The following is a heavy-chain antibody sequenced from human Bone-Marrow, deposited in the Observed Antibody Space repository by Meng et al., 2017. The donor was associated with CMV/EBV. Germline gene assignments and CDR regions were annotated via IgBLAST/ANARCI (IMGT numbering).Heavy chain of an antibody. Sequence: GESLKISCAASGFTFSTYKMHWVRQAPGKGLEWVSYINISGDTIYYADSVTGRFTISRDNARNSLYLQMNSLTAEDTAVYSCVREGNAKFVFDIWGQGTMVTVSS. CDR2: INISGDTI. D-gene: IGHD2-2*01. J-gene: IGHJ3*02. CDR3: VREGNAKFVFDI. CDR1: GFTFSTYK. V-gene: IGHV3-48*03.